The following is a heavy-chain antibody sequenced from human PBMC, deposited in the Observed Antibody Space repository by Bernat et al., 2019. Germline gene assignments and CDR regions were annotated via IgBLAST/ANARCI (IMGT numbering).Heavy chain of an antibody. Sequence: QVQLQQSGPGLVKPSQTLSLTCAISGDSVSSNSAAWNWIRQSPSRGLEWLGRTYYRSKWYNDYAVSVKSRITINPDTSKNQFSLQLNSVTPEDTAVYYCARTPYGSGSYYGLRINWFDPWGQGTLVTVSS. J-gene: IGHJ5*02. CDR1: GDSVSSNSAA. D-gene: IGHD3-10*01. CDR3: ARTPYGSGSYYGLRINWFDP. CDR2: TYYRSKWYN. V-gene: IGHV6-1*01.